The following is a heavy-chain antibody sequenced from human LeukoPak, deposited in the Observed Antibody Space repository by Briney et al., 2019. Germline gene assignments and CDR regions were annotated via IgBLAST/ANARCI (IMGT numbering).Heavy chain of an antibody. CDR2: IYPGDSET. V-gene: IGHV5-51*01. J-gene: IGHJ4*02. Sequence: GGSLQISCQGSGSHFTNYWSGGGRQLPGKGLEGMGIIYPGDSETRYSPSFQGQVTISADKSISTAYLQWRSLKASDTAMYYCARRRDLFSGSYYPFDYWGQGTLVTVSS. CDR3: ARRRDLFSGSYYPFDY. D-gene: IGHD1-26*01. CDR1: GSHFTNYW.